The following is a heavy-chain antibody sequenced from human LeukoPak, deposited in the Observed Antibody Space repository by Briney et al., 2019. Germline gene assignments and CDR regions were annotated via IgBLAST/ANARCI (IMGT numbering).Heavy chain of an antibody. V-gene: IGHV3-23*01. CDR2: ITGSGDTT. CDR3: AKGGDYDILTGYYVSDF. Sequence: PGASLRLSCAASGFIFRNYAMSWVRQAPGKVLEWVSAITGSGDTTYYADSVKGRFTISRDNSKNTLYVEMNTLRAEDTAVYYCAKGGDYDILTGYYVSDFWGQGTLVTVSS. CDR1: GFIFRNYA. J-gene: IGHJ4*02. D-gene: IGHD3-9*01.